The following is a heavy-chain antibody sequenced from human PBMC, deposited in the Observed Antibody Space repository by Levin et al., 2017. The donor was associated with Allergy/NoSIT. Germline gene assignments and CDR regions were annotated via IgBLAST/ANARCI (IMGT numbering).Heavy chain of an antibody. J-gene: IGHJ4*02. CDR3: ARHLTTVESPWYD. Sequence: KVSCKGSGYSFTSYWIGWVRQMPGKGLEWMGIIYPGDSDTRYSPSFQGQVTISADKSITSAYLQWSSLKASDTAMYYCARHLTTVESPWYDWGQGTLVTVSS. CDR1: GYSFTSYW. D-gene: IGHD4-23*01. CDR2: IYPGDSDT. V-gene: IGHV5-51*01.